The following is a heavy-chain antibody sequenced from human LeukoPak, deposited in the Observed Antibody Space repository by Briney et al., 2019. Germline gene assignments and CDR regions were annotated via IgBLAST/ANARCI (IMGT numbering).Heavy chain of an antibody. CDR1: GYTFSTYT. CDR2: INAGNGNT. Sequence: ASVKVSCKASGYTFSTYTMHWVRQAPGQRLEWMGWINAGNGNTKYSQRFEGRVTITRDTSASTAYMELSSLRSEDTAVYYCARDQRDSSGRYSQTANWFDPWGQGTLVTVSS. J-gene: IGHJ5*02. V-gene: IGHV1-3*01. D-gene: IGHD3-22*01. CDR3: ARDQRDSSGRYSQTANWFDP.